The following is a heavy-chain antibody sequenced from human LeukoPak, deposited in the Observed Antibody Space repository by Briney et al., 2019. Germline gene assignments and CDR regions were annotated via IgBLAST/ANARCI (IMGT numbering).Heavy chain of an antibody. CDR3: ARDRDGYSTIY. CDR1: GFTFSSYW. D-gene: IGHD6-13*01. J-gene: IGHJ4*02. Sequence: GGSLRLSCAASGFTFSSYWMHWVRQAPGKGLVWVSRIHTDGSSTSYADSVKGRFTISRDNAKNTLYLQMNSLRDEDTAVYYCARDRDGYSTIYWGQGTLVTVSS. CDR2: IHTDGSST. V-gene: IGHV3-74*01.